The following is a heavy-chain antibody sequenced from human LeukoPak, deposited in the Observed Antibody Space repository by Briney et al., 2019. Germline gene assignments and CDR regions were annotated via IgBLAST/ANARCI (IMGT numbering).Heavy chain of an antibody. Sequence: PGGSLRLSCAASGFTVSSNYMSWVRQAPGKGLEWVSVIYSGGSTYYADSVKGRFTTSRDNSKNTLYLQMNSLPADDTAEYYCPRHRGSYYPAGYLDYWPRGTVVIVSS. V-gene: IGHV3-53*01. CDR3: PRHRGSYYPAGYLDY. D-gene: IGHD1-26*01. J-gene: IGHJ4*02. CDR2: IYSGGST. CDR1: GFTVSSNY.